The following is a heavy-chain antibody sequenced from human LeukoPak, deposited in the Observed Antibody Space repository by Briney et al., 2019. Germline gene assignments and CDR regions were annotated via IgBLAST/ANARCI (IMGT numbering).Heavy chain of an antibody. CDR3: ARLQYRNQFYYYYYMDV. CDR2: IYYSGST. Sequence: PSETLSLTCTVSGGSISSYYWSWIRQPPGKGLEWMGYIYYSGSTNYNPSLKSRVTISVDTSKNQFSLKLSSVTAADTAVYYCARLQYRNQFYYYYYMDVWGKGTTVTVSS. CDR1: GGSISSYY. V-gene: IGHV4-59*12. D-gene: IGHD1-14*01. J-gene: IGHJ6*03.